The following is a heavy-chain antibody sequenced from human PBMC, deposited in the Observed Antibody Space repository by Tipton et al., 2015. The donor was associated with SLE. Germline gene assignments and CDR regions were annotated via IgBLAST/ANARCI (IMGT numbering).Heavy chain of an antibody. Sequence: TPSLTCTVSGGSISSGSYYWSWIRQPAGKGLEWIGYIYTSGSTNYNPSLKSRVTISVDTSKNQFSLKLSSVTAADTAVYYCARFLIVVAEFDYWGQGTLVTVSS. CDR3: ARFLIVVAEFDY. J-gene: IGHJ4*02. CDR1: GGSISSGSYY. CDR2: IYTSGST. D-gene: IGHD3-22*01. V-gene: IGHV4-61*09.